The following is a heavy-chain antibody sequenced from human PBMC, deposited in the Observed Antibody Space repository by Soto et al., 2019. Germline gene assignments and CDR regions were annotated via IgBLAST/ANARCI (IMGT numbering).Heavy chain of an antibody. D-gene: IGHD1-26*01. Sequence: ASVKVSCKASGDTFSTYSFTCVRQAPGQGLEWMGGIIPIFGTPNYAQKFEGRVTISADQSTSTAYMELSSLRSDDTAVYYCARDRSGSYTYYFDYWGQGTPVTVSS. V-gene: IGHV1-69*13. CDR3: ARDRSGSYTYYFDY. CDR2: IIPIFGTP. CDR1: GDTFSTYS. J-gene: IGHJ4*02.